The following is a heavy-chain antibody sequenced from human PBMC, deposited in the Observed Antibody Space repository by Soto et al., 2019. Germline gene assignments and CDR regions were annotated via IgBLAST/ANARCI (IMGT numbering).Heavy chain of an antibody. CDR3: ARGGGIWVPAASGPVVFDY. CDR1: GGTFSSYT. V-gene: IGHV1-69*02. CDR2: IIPILGIA. D-gene: IGHD2-2*01. J-gene: IGHJ4*02. Sequence: GASVKVSCKASGGTFSSYTISWVRQAPGQGLEWMGRIIPILGIANYAQKFQGRVTITADKSTSTAYMELSSLRSEDTAVYYCARGGGIWVPAASGPVVFDYWGQGTLVTVSS.